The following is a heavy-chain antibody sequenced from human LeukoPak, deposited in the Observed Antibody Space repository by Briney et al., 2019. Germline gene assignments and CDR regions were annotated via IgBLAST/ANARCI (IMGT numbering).Heavy chain of an antibody. V-gene: IGHV3-21*01. D-gene: IGHD3-10*01. CDR1: GCTFSSYS. CDR3: ARFLWFGDRTYPLAS. Sequence: GGSLRLSCAASGCTFSSYSMNWVRQAPGKGLEGVSCISSSSRYIYYADSVKGRFTIARDNAKNSLYVQMNSLRAEDTAVYYCARFLWFGDRTYPLASWGQGALVTVSS. CDR2: ISSSSRYI. J-gene: IGHJ4*02.